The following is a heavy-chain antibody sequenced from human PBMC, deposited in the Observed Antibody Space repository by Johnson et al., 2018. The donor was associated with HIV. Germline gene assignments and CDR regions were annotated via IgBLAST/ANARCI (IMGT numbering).Heavy chain of an antibody. Sequence: VLLVESGGGLVKPGGSLRLSCAASGFTFSNAWMSWVRQAPGKGLEWVGRIKSKTDGGTTDYAAPVKGRFTISRDDSKNTLYLQMNSLKTEDTAVYYCTTGLSSGKGAFDIWGQGTMVTVSS. V-gene: IGHV3-15*01. CDR3: TTGLSSGKGAFDI. J-gene: IGHJ3*02. CDR1: GFTFSNAW. CDR2: IKSKTDGGTT. D-gene: IGHD5-12*01.